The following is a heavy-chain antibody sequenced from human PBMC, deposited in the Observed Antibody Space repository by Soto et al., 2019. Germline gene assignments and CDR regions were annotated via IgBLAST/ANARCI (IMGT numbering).Heavy chain of an antibody. V-gene: IGHV3-74*03. CDR2: IKPDGSRT. D-gene: IGHD1-26*01. CDR1: GFTFSSYW. Sequence: PGGSLRLSCAASGFTFSSYWMHWVRQAPGEGLVWVSYIKPDGSRTKDADSVKGRFTISRDNARNTLYLRMNSLRAEDTAVYYCARAGGFHSDFYGLDVWGQGTTVTVSS. CDR3: ARAGGFHSDFYGLDV. J-gene: IGHJ6*02.